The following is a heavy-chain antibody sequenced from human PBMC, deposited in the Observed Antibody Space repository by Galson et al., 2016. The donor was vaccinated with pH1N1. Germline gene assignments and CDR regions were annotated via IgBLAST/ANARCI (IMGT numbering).Heavy chain of an antibody. CDR1: GYSSTDYY. Sequence: SVKVSCKASGYSSTDYYVHWIRQAPGQGLEWMAIIKPTGGDTTYAQNFQGRVFVTRDTSTSTVYMEVTSLRSEDTAVYYCARAPYRNYHYYYFDFWGQGTLVTVSS. V-gene: IGHV1-46*01. CDR3: ARAPYRNYHYYYFDF. CDR2: IKPTGGDT. D-gene: IGHD4-11*01. J-gene: IGHJ4*02.